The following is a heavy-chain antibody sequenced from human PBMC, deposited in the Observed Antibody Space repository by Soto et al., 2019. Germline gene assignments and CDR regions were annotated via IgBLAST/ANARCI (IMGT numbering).Heavy chain of an antibody. J-gene: IGHJ6*02. Sequence: ASVKGSCKASGYTFTGYYMHWVRQAPGQGLEWMGWINPNSGGTNYAQKFQGWVTMTRDTSISTAYMELSRLRSDDTAVYYCARQLLQPGASMDVWGQGTTVTVSS. CDR1: GYTFTGYY. CDR2: INPNSGGT. V-gene: IGHV1-2*04. D-gene: IGHD5-18*01. CDR3: ARQLLQPGASMDV.